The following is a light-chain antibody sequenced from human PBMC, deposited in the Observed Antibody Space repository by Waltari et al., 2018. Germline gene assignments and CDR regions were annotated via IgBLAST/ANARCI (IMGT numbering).Light chain of an antibody. CDR2: EVS. V-gene: IGLV2-14*01. Sequence: QSALTQPASVSGSPGQSITLSCPGTSSDVGGYNYVSCYQQHPGKAPKLMIYEVSNRPSGVSNRFSGSKSGNTASLTISGLQAEDEADYYCSSYTSSSTNYVFGTGTKVTVL. CDR1: SSDVGGYNY. J-gene: IGLJ1*01. CDR3: SSYTSSSTNYV.